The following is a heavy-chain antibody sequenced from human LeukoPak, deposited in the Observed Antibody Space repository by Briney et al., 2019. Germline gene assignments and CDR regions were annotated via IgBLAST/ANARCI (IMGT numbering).Heavy chain of an antibody. Sequence: SETLSLTCTVSGGSISSSSYYWGWIRQPPGKGLEWIGSIYYSGSTYYNPSLKSRVTISVDTSKNQFSLKLSSVTAADTAVYYCASGERRLLWFGELFWGQGTLVTVSS. D-gene: IGHD3-10*01. CDR2: IYYSGST. V-gene: IGHV4-39*07. CDR3: ASGERRLLWFGELF. CDR1: GGSISSSSYY. J-gene: IGHJ4*02.